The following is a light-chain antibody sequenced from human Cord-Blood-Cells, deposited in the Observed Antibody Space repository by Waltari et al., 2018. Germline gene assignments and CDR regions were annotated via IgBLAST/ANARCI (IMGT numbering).Light chain of an antibody. CDR1: QGISSL. CDR3: QQYNSYSYT. CDR2: NAS. J-gene: IGKJ2*01. Sequence: DIQMTQSPSTLSASVGDRVTITCRANQGISSLFAWYQQKPGKAPKLLIYNASSLESGGPSRFSCSGSGTEFTLTISSLQPDYFATYYCQQYNSYSYTFGQGTELEIK. V-gene: IGKV1-5*03.